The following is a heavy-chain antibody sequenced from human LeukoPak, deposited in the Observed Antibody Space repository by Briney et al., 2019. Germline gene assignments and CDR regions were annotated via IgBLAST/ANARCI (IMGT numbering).Heavy chain of an antibody. CDR2: ISSSGSTI. D-gene: IGHD3-10*01. CDR1: GFTLEDYG. V-gene: IGHV3-48*01. Sequence: GGSLRLSCVASGFTLEDYGMSWVRQAPGKGLEWVSYISSSGSTIYYADSVKGRFTISRDNSKNTLYLQMNSLRAEDTAVYYCARDRANYYGSGSHAFDIWGQGTMVTVSS. J-gene: IGHJ3*02. CDR3: ARDRANYYGSGSHAFDI.